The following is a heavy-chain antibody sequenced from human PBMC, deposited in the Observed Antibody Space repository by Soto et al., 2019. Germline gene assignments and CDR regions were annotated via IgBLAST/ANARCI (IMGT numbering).Heavy chain of an antibody. J-gene: IGHJ6*02. CDR3: VRGLRCSGTDV. CDR1: GGSFRSYY. CDR2: IDHSGST. Sequence: SETLSLTCAVNGGSFRSYYWTWIRQPPGRGLEWIGEIDHSGSTNYNPSLESRVSMSIDTAKNRFSLNVSAVTAADTAVYYCVRGLRCSGTDVWAQATAFTVP. V-gene: IGHV4-34*01. D-gene: IGHD3-10*02.